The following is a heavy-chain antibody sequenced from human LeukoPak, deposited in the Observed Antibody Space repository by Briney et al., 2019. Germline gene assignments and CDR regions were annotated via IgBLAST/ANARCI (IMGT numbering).Heavy chain of an antibody. D-gene: IGHD2-21*02. CDR3: ARQPFDVVVTDAFDI. Sequence: KSSETLSLTCAVYGGSFSGYYWSWIRQPPGKGLEWIGEINHSGSTNYNPSLKSRVTISVDTSKNQFSLKLSSVTAADTAVYYCARQPFDVVVTDAFDIWGQGTMVTVSS. V-gene: IGHV4-34*01. J-gene: IGHJ3*02. CDR2: INHSGST. CDR1: GGSFSGYY.